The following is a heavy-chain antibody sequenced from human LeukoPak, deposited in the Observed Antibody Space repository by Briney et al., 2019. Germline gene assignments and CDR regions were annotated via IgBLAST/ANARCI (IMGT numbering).Heavy chain of an antibody. J-gene: IGHJ5*02. D-gene: IGHD3-10*01. V-gene: IGHV3-21*01. CDR2: ISSSSSYI. Sequence: PGGSLRLCCAASGFTFSGYSMNWVRQAPGKGLEWVSSISSSSSYIYYADSVKGRFSISRDNAKNSLYLQMNSLRAEDAAVYYCARCPLVRGVILPWFDPWGQGTLVTVSS. CDR1: GFTFSGYS. CDR3: ARCPLVRGVILPWFDP.